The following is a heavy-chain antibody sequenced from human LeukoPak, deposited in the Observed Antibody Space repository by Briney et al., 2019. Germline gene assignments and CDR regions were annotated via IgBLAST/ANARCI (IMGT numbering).Heavy chain of an antibody. CDR3: TRDKGWELLVYFDY. V-gene: IGHV3-49*03. J-gene: IGHJ4*02. Sequence: PGGSLRLSRTASGFTFGDYAMSWFRQAPGKGLEWVGFIRSKAYGGTTEYAASVKGRFTISRDDSKSIAYLQMNSLKTEDTAVYYCTRDKGWELLVYFDYWGQGTLVTVSS. D-gene: IGHD1-26*01. CDR1: GFTFGDYA. CDR2: IRSKAYGGTT.